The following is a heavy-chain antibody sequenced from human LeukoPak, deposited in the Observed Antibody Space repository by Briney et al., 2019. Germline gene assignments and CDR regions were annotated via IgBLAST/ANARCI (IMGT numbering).Heavy chain of an antibody. Sequence: GGSLRLSCAASGFTFSSYSMNWVRQAPGKGLEWVSYISSSSSTIYYADSVKGRFTISRDNAKNSLYLQMNSLRAEDTAVYYCARDRGGGYSPWGQGPLVTVS. V-gene: IGHV3-48*04. D-gene: IGHD5-24*01. CDR2: ISSSSSTI. J-gene: IGHJ4*02. CDR1: GFTFSSYS. CDR3: ARDRGGGYSP.